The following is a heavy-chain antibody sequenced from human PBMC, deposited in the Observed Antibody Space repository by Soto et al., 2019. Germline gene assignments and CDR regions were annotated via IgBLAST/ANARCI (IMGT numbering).Heavy chain of an antibody. CDR2: IKSKIDGGTT. CDR3: TTYDYILGSDSYRWAY. CDR1: GFTFTNAW. J-gene: IGHJ4*02. V-gene: IGHV3-15*01. Sequence: AGSLTPSCAASGFTFTNAWITWARQAPGKGPEWVARIKSKIDGGTTDHAAPVKGRFTISRDDSEDTLYLQMNSLETEDTAVYYCTTYDYILGSDSYRWAYWGQGALVTGSS. D-gene: IGHD3-16*02.